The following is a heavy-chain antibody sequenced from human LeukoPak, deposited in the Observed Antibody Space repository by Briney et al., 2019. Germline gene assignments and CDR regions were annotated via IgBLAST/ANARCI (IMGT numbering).Heavy chain of an antibody. J-gene: IGHJ4*02. CDR3: ARGRGSGSYNSIHY. D-gene: IGHD3-10*01. Sequence: PGGSLRLSCAASGFTFDNYGMSWVRQAPGEGLEWVSSTNWNGGSTGYADSVKGRFTISGDNAKNSLYLQMNSLRVEDTASYYCARGRGSGSYNSIHYWGQGTLVTVSS. V-gene: IGHV3-20*04. CDR1: GFTFDNYG. CDR2: TNWNGGST.